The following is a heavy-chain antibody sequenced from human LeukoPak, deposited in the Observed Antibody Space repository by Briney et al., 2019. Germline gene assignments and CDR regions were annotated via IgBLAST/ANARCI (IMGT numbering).Heavy chain of an antibody. Sequence: GGSLRLSCAASGFILGDYNMNRVRQAPGKGLEWVSFIAISGSYITYADSVKGRFTISRDNAKNSLYLQMNSLRAEDTAVYYCARDLSATIRAYDYWGQGTLVTVSS. V-gene: IGHV3-21*01. J-gene: IGHJ4*02. CDR2: IAISGSYI. CDR3: ARDLSATIRAYDY. D-gene: IGHD1-26*01. CDR1: GFILGDYN.